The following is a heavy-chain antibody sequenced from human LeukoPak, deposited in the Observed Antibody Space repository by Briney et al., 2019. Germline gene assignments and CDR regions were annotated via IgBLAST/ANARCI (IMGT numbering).Heavy chain of an antibody. J-gene: IGHJ4*02. V-gene: IGHV3-66*02. D-gene: IGHD5-18*01. CDR3: ARARGYSYGFGY. Sequence: GGPLRLSCAASGFTVSSNYMSWVRQAPGKGLEWVSVIYSGGSTYYADSVKGRFTISRDNSKNTLYLQMNSLRAEDTAVYYCARARGYSYGFGYWGQGTLVTVSS. CDR1: GFTVSSNY. CDR2: IYSGGST.